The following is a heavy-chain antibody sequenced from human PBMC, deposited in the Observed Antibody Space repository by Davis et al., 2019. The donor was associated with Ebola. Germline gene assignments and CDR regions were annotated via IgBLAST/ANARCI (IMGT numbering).Heavy chain of an antibody. V-gene: IGHV4-59*01. CDR3: ARNQGFYCSSTSCYFGGTRFDP. J-gene: IGHJ5*02. CDR1: GGSISSYY. Sequence: SETLSLTCTVSGGSISSYYWSWIRQPPGKGLEWIGCIYYSGSTNYNPSLKSRVPISVDTSKNPFPLKLSSVTAADTAVYYCARNQGFYCSSTSCYFGGTRFDPWGQGTLVTVSS. CDR2: IYYSGST. D-gene: IGHD2-2*01.